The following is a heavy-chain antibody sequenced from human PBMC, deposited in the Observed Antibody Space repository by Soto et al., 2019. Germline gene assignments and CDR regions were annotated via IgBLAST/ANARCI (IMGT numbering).Heavy chain of an antibody. V-gene: IGHV3-23*01. Sequence: GGSLRLSCAASGFTFSSYAMSWDRQAPGKGLEWVSAISGSGGSTYYADSVKGRFTISRDNSKNTLYLQMNSLRAEDTAVYYCAKVYIVVVVAATPYFDSWGQETLVTISA. J-gene: IGHJ4*02. CDR1: GFTFSSYA. CDR2: ISGSGGST. CDR3: AKVYIVVVVAATPYFDS. D-gene: IGHD2-15*01.